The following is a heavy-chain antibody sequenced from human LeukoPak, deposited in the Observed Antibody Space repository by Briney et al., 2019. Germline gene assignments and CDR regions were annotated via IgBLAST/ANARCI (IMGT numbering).Heavy chain of an antibody. CDR2: INPNGGST. V-gene: IGHV1-46*01. CDR3: ARGWGSGTRVDY. Sequence: ASVKVSCKASGYTFTSYYMHWVRQAPGQRLVWMGIINPNGGSTTYAQKFQGRVTMTTDTSTSTAYMELRSLRSDDTAVYYCARGWGSGTRVDYWGQGTLVTVSS. J-gene: IGHJ4*02. D-gene: IGHD3-16*01. CDR1: GYTFTSYY.